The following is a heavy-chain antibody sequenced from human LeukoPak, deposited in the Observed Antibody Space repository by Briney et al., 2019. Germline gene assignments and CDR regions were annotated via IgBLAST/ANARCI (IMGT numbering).Heavy chain of an antibody. J-gene: IGHJ4*02. Sequence: GGSLRLSCAASGFTFSRYAMHWVRQAPGKGLEYVSGINDNGGRTHYADSVKGRFSISRDNSKNTLHLQMSTLRAEDTALYYCVKDVSGIDAFDYWGQGILVTVSS. CDR3: VKDVSGIDAFDY. CDR2: INDNGGRT. CDR1: GFTFSRYA. V-gene: IGHV3-64D*09. D-gene: IGHD2-15*01.